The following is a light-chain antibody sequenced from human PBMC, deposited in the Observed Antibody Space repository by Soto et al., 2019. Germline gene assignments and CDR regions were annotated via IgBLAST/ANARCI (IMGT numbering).Light chain of an antibody. CDR3: SSYTTSSTLMI. J-gene: IGLJ2*01. Sequence: QSVLTQPASVSGSPGQSITISCTGTSSDIGGYNYVSWYQQHPGKAPKLIIYDVSQRPSGISSRFSASKSGNVASLTISGLQADDEGDYYCSSYTTSSTLMIFGGGTKVTVL. V-gene: IGLV2-14*03. CDR2: DVS. CDR1: SSDIGGYNY.